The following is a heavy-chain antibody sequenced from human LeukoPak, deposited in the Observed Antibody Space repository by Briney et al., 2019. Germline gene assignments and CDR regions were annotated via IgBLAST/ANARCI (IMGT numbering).Heavy chain of an antibody. D-gene: IGHD2-21*02. CDR1: GYTFTGYY. CDR3: ARASQYCGGDCYRPADAFDI. CDR2: INPNSGGT. V-gene: IGHV1-2*02. J-gene: IGHJ3*02. Sequence: ASVKVSCKASGYTFTGYYMHWVRQAPGQGLEWMGWINPNSGGTNHAQKFQGRVTMTRDTSISTAYMELSRLRSDDTAVYYCARASQYCGGDCYRPADAFDIWGQGTMVTVSS.